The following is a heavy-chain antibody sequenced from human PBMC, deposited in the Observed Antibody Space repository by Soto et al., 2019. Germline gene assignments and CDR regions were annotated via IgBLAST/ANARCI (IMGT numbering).Heavy chain of an antibody. CDR3: ARLEIVGANIAFDI. CDR2: IYYSGST. V-gene: IGHV4-39*01. J-gene: IGHJ3*02. D-gene: IGHD1-26*01. Sequence: PSETLSLTCTVSGGSISSSSYYWGWIRQPPGMGLKWIRSIYYSGSTYYNPSLKSRVTISVDTSKNQFSLKLSSVAAADTAVYYWARLEIVGANIAFDIWGQGTMVTVSS. CDR1: GGSISSSSYY.